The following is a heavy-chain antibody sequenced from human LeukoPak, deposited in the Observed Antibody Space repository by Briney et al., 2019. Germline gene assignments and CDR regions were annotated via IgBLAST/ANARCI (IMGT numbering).Heavy chain of an antibody. CDR3: SKDGNDGY. CDR1: GFTFSNYG. J-gene: IGHJ4*02. Sequence: GGSLRLSCAASGFTFSNYGMNWVRQAPGKGLEWVSYISSSSSTIYSADSVKGRFTISRDNSKNTLFLQMNSLKPEDTAVYYCSKDGNDGYWGQGTLVTVSS. V-gene: IGHV3-48*01. D-gene: IGHD1-26*01. CDR2: ISSSSSTI.